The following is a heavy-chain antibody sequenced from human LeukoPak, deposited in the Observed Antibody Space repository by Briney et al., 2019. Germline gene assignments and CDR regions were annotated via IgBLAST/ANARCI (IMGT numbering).Heavy chain of an antibody. CDR3: ARGEKYYDFWSGYPD. J-gene: IGHJ3*01. V-gene: IGHV4-34*01. Sequence: SETLSLTCAVYGGSFSGYYWSWIRQPPGKGLEWIGEINHSGSTNYNPSLKSRVTISVDTSKNQFSLKLSSVTAADTAVYYCARGEKYYDFWSGYPDWGQGIMVTVSS. CDR2: INHSGST. CDR1: GGSFSGYY. D-gene: IGHD3-3*01.